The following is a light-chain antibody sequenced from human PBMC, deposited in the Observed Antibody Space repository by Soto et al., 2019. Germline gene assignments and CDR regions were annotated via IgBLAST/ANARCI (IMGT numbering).Light chain of an antibody. V-gene: IGKV1-9*01. Sequence: DIPLTQSPSVLSASVGDTVTITCRASQALSNYLAWYQQKPGKAPDLLIYSASTLQSGVPSRFSGSGPETEFSLTIRALQPEDFATYYCQQLSRYPLTFGGGTKVDIK. CDR1: QALSNY. CDR2: SAS. J-gene: IGKJ4*01. CDR3: QQLSRYPLT.